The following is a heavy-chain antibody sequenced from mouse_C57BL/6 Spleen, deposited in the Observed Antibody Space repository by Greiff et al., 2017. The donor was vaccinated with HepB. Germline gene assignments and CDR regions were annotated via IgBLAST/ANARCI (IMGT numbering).Heavy chain of an antibody. CDR1: GFTFSSYG. J-gene: IGHJ3*01. CDR3: ARPAPHYGSSPDWFAY. CDR2: ISSGGSYT. D-gene: IGHD1-1*01. Sequence: EVMLVESGGDLVKPGGSLKLSCAASGFTFSSYGMSWVRQTPDKRLEWVATISSGGSYTYYPDSVKGRFTISRDNAKNTLYLQMSSLKSEDTAMYYCARPAPHYGSSPDWFAYWGQGTLVTVSA. V-gene: IGHV5-6*02.